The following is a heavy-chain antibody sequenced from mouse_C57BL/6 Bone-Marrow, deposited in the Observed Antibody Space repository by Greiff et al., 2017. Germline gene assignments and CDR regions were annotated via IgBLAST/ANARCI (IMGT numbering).Heavy chain of an antibody. CDR1: GFTFTDYY. V-gene: IGHV7-3*01. D-gene: IGHD1-1*01. J-gene: IGHJ1*03. CDR2: IRNKANGYTT. Sequence: EVQGVESGGGLVQPGGSLSLSCAASGFTFTDYYMSWVRQPPGKALEWLGFIRNKANGYTTEYSASVKGRFTISRDNSQSILYLQMNALRAEDSATYYCARCYYGSSYWYFDVWGTGTTATVSS. CDR3: ARCYYGSSYWYFDV.